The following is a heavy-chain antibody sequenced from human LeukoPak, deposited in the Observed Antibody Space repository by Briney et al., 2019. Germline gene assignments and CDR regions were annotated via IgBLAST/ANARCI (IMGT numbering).Heavy chain of an antibody. V-gene: IGHV3-66*01. CDR2: MYTGGGR. J-gene: IGHJ4*02. CDR1: GFTFSTYS. Sequence: GGSLRLSCAASGFTFSTYSMNWVRQPPGKGLEWVSVMYTGGGRYYGDSVKGRFTISRDNSKNTVFLQMNSLRVEDTALYYCTRGQSYCGADCYSDWGQGTPVTVSS. CDR3: TRGQSYCGADCYSD. D-gene: IGHD2-21*02.